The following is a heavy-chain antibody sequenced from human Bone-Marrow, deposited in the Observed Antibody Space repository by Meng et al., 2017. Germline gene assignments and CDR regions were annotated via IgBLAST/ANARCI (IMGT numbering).Heavy chain of an antibody. V-gene: IGHV4-30-4*01. CDR2: IYYSGST. J-gene: IGHJ4*02. CDR3: ARREYYYDSSGYYGAGFDY. CDR1: GDSISSGDYY. Sequence: QVQLQESGPGLVKPSQTLSLTCSVSGDSISSGDYYWSWIRQPPGKGLEWIGYIYYSGSTYYNPSLKSRVTISVDTSKNQFSLKLSSVTAADTAVYYCARREYYYDSSGYYGAGFDYWGQGTLVTVSS. D-gene: IGHD3-22*01.